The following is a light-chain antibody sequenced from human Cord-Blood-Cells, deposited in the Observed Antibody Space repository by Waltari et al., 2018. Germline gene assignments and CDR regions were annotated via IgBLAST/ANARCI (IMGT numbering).Light chain of an antibody. CDR3: SSYTSSSTL. V-gene: IGLV2-14*01. J-gene: IGLJ2*01. CDR1: SSDVGGYNY. Sequence: QSALTQPASVSGSPGQSITISCTGTSSDVGGYNYVSWDQQHPGKAPKLMIYDVSNRPSGLSNRFSGSKSGNTASLTISGLQAEDEADYYCSSYTSSSTLFGGGTKLTVL. CDR2: DVS.